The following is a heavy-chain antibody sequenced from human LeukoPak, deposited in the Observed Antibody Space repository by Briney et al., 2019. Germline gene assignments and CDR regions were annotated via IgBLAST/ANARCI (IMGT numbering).Heavy chain of an antibody. CDR3: ARGHMTTVTTGYYHYYYYMDV. Sequence: TSVKVSCKASGYTFTSYDINWVRQATGQGLEWMGWMNPNSGNTGYAQKFQGRVTMTRNTSISTAYMELSSLRSEDTAVYYCARGHMTTVTTGYYHYYYYMDVWGKGTTVTVSS. V-gene: IGHV1-8*01. CDR2: MNPNSGNT. CDR1: GYTFTSYD. D-gene: IGHD4-17*01. J-gene: IGHJ6*03.